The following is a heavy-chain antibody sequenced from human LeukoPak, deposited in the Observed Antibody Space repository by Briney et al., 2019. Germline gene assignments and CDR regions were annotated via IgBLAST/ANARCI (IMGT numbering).Heavy chain of an antibody. CDR3: ATLIAAAGTLAFDI. Sequence: GASVKVSCKVSGYTLTELSMHWVRQAPGKGLEWMGGFDPEDGETIYAQKFQGRVTMTEDTSTDTAYMELNSLRSEDTAVYYCATLIAAAGTLAFDIWGQGTMVTVSS. V-gene: IGHV1-24*01. CDR1: GYTLTELS. CDR2: FDPEDGET. D-gene: IGHD6-13*01. J-gene: IGHJ3*02.